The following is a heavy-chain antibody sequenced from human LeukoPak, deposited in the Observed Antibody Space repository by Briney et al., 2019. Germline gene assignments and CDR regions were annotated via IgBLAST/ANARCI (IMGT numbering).Heavy chain of an antibody. CDR3: ARDLIVVVPAGMHYYYGMDV. CDR2: IYYSGST. Sequence: SETLSFTCTVSGGSIRSGDYYWSWIRQPPGKGLEWIGYIYYSGSTYYNPSLKSRVTISVDTSKNQFSLKLSSVTAADTAVYYCARDLIVVVPAGMHYYYGMDVWGKGTTVTVSS. CDR1: GGSIRSGDYY. D-gene: IGHD2-2*01. V-gene: IGHV4-30-4*01. J-gene: IGHJ6*04.